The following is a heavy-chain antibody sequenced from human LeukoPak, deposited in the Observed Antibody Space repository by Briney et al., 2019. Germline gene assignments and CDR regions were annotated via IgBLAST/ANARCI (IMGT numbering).Heavy chain of an antibody. CDR1: GYSFITYW. Sequence: GESLKISCKGSGYSFITYWIGWVRQMPEKGLEWMGIIYPGDSDTTYSPSFQGQVTISADKSINTAYLQWSSLKASDTAMYYCARLGDTALYYFDYWGQGTLVTVSS. D-gene: IGHD5-18*01. J-gene: IGHJ4*02. V-gene: IGHV5-51*01. CDR3: ARLGDTALYYFDY. CDR2: IYPGDSDT.